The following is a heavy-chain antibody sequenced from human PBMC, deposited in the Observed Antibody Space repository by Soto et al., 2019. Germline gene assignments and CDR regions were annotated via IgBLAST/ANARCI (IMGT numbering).Heavy chain of an antibody. D-gene: IGHD2-15*01. CDR1: GYTFTSYA. V-gene: IGHV1-3*02. CDR2: SNAGNGNT. CDR3: ARAGLVCSCSFDY. J-gene: IGHJ4*02. Sequence: ASVKVSCKASGYTFTSYAMHWVRQAPGQRLEWMGWSNAGNGNTKYSQEFQGRVTITRDNSRNTLYLHMNSLKPEDTAVYYCARAGLVCSCSFDYWGQGALVTVSS.